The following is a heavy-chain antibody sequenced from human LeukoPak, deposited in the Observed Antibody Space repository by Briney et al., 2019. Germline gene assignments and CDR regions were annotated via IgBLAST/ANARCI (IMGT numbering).Heavy chain of an antibody. Sequence: GGSLRLSCAASGFTFSSYAMSWVRQAPGKGLEWVANIKQDGSEKYYVDSVKGRFTISRDNAKNSLYLQMNSLRAEDTAVYYCAREFKMTEMNWFDPWGQGTLVTVSS. V-gene: IGHV3-7*01. CDR1: GFTFSSYA. CDR3: AREFKMTEMNWFDP. J-gene: IGHJ5*02. D-gene: IGHD5-24*01. CDR2: IKQDGSEK.